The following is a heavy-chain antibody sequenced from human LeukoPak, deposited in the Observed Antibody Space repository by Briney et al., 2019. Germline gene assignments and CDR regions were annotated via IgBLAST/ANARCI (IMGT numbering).Heavy chain of an antibody. D-gene: IGHD6-13*01. Sequence: SEALSLTCTVSGGSISSYYWSWIRQPPGKGLEWIGYIYYSGTTNYNPSLKSRVTISVDTSKNQFSLKLSSVTAADTAVYYCARGVYIAAAQYGYWGQGTLVTVSP. CDR2: IYYSGTT. J-gene: IGHJ4*02. V-gene: IGHV4-59*01. CDR3: ARGVYIAAAQYGY. CDR1: GGSISSYY.